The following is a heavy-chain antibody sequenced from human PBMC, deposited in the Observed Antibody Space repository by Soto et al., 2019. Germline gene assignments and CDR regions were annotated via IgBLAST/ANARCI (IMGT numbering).Heavy chain of an antibody. CDR2: VTGDGVTT. D-gene: IGHD6-6*01. CDR1: GGSISSSSYY. J-gene: IGHJ4*01. V-gene: IGHV3-23*01. Sequence: PSETLSLTCTVSGGSISSSSYYWGWIRQPPGKGLEWVSTVTGDGVTTSYADSVKGRFTISRDNSKNTLYLQMSGLRADDTAVYYCAKRLSYYFDSWGHGTLVPVSS. CDR3: AKRLSYYFDS.